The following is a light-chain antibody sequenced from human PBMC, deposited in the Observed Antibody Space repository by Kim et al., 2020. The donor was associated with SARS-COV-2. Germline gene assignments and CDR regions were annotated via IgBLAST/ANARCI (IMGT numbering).Light chain of an antibody. V-gene: IGKV1-12*01. CDR3: QKTNTFPLT. J-gene: IGKJ4*01. CDR2: GAS. CDR1: QWIGRW. Sequence: ATVGEIVNFSCRASQWIGRWLAWYQKRPGKAPKPLIYGASSLQSGIPSRFSGNGSETDFSLTISSMQPEDLATYYCQKTNTFPLTFGGGTKVDI.